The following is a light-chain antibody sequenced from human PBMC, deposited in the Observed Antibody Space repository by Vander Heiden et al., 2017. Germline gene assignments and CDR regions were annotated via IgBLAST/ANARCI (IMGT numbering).Light chain of an antibody. V-gene: IGKV3-15*01. CDR3: QQYNNWPPLT. Sequence: VMTQSPATLSVSPGERATLSCRASQSVINNLAWYQHKPGQAPRLLIYAASTRATGIQARFSGSGSGTEFTLTISSLQSEDFAIYYCQQYNNWPPLTFGGGTKVEIK. J-gene: IGKJ4*01. CDR1: QSVINN. CDR2: AAS.